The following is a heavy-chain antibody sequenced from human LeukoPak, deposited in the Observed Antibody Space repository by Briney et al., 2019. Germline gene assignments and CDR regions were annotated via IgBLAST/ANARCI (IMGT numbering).Heavy chain of an antibody. Sequence: ASVKVSCKASGYTFTGYYIHWVRQAPGQGLEWMGWINPNSGDTKYEQRFQGRVTMTRDTSISTAHMELTRLRSDDAAVYFCARDGSWSSISYSDYWGQGTLVTVSS. D-gene: IGHD2-2*01. V-gene: IGHV1-2*02. J-gene: IGHJ4*02. CDR2: INPNSGDT. CDR3: ARDGSWSSISYSDY. CDR1: GYTFTGYY.